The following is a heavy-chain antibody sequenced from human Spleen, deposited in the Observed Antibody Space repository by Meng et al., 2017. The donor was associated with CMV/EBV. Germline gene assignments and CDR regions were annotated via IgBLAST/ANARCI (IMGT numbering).Heavy chain of an antibody. CDR3: AKDIVVVGTDAFDI. CDR2: IRFDGINE. D-gene: IGHD2-21*01. Sequence: GESLKISCVASGFTFSYNAMHWVRQAPGKGLEWVAFIRFDGINEYYAESVKGRFTISRDNSKNTPYLQMNSLRAEDTALYYCAKDIVVVGTDAFDIWGQGTMVTVSS. J-gene: IGHJ3*02. CDR1: GFTFSYNA. V-gene: IGHV3-30*02.